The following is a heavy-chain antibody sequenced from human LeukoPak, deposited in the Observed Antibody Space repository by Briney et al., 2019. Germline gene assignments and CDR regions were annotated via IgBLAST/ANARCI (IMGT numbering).Heavy chain of an antibody. Sequence: PSEILSLTCTVSGDSMSSYYWSWIRQPPGQGLEWIGHLHYSGNTEYNPSLKSRVTTSVDTSKNQFSLKLSSVTAADTAVYYCARAPRSGWYKDYWGQGTLVTVSS. D-gene: IGHD6-19*01. CDR2: LHYSGNT. V-gene: IGHV4-59*01. CDR1: GDSMSSYY. J-gene: IGHJ4*02. CDR3: ARAPRSGWYKDY.